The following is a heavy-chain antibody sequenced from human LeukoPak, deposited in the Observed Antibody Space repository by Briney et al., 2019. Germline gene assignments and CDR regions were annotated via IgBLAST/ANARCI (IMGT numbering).Heavy chain of an antibody. CDR2: IGGSGLTM. V-gene: IGHV3-48*03. CDR3: TRRAEWGYWFDP. D-gene: IGHD1-26*01. Sequence: PVGSLGLSCGASGFTFSTYEMNWVRQAPGKGLEWVSYIGGSGLTMFYADSVKGRFTTSRDNAKNSLYLQMNSLRAEDTAVYYCTRRAEWGYWFDPWGQGTLVTVSS. J-gene: IGHJ5*02. CDR1: GFTFSTYE.